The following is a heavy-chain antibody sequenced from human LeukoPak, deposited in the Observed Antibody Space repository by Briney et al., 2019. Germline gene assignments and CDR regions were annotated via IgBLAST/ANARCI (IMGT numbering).Heavy chain of an antibody. CDR3: ARTRYCSSTSCYAGHFQH. V-gene: IGHV3-30*04. Sequence: PGRSLRLSCAASGFTFSSYAMHWVRQAPGKGLEWVAVISYDGSNKYYADSVKGRFTISRDNSKNTLYLQMNSLRAEDTAVYYCARTRYCSSTSCYAGHFQHWGQGTLVTVSS. D-gene: IGHD2-2*01. J-gene: IGHJ1*01. CDR2: ISYDGSNK. CDR1: GFTFSSYA.